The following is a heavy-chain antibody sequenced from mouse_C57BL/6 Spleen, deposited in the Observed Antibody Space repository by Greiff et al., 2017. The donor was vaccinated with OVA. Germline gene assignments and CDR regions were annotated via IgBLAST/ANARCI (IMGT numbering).Heavy chain of an antibody. J-gene: IGHJ4*01. CDR2: IYPGDGDT. V-gene: IGHV1-80*01. Sequence: QVQLKQSGAELVKPGASVKISCKASGYAFSSYWMNWVKQRPGKGLEWIGQIYPGDGDTNYNGKFKGKATLTADKSSSTAYMQLSSLTSEDSAVYFCARKGTTVVGAMDYWGQGTSVTVSS. CDR1: GYAFSSYW. CDR3: ARKGTTVVGAMDY. D-gene: IGHD1-1*01.